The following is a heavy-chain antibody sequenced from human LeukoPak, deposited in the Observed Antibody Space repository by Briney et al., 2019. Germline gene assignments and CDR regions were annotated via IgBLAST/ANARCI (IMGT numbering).Heavy chain of an antibody. V-gene: IGHV1-24*01. CDR2: LDPEDGET. CDR3: ATKSGSRGGFDY. J-gene: IGHJ4*02. CDR1: GYTLTELS. Sequence: GASVKVSCKVSGYTLTELSMHWVRQAPGKGLEWMGGLDPEDGETIYAQKFQGRVTMTEDTSTDTAYMELSSLRSEDTAVYYCATKSGSRGGFDYWGQGTLVTVSS. D-gene: IGHD1-26*01.